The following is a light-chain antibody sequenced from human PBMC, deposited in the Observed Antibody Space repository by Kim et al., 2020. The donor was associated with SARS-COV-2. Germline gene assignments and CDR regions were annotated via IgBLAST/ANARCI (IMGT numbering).Light chain of an antibody. J-gene: IGLJ3*02. CDR2: GTN. Sequence: SSELTQDPAVSVALGQTVRITCQGDSLRTYYASWYQQKPGQAPVLVIYGTNNRPSGVPDRFSGSNSGNTASLTVTGAQAEDEADYYCNSRDNSGNHQLFGGGTQLTVL. CDR3: NSRDNSGNHQL. V-gene: IGLV3-19*01. CDR1: SLRTYY.